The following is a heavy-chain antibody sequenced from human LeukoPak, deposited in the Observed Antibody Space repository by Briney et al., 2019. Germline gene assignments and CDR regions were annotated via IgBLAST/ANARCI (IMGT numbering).Heavy chain of an antibody. CDR3: ARVAPRVPGLGLVDY. CDR1: GFTVSSNH. V-gene: IGHV3-66*01. J-gene: IGHJ4*02. D-gene: IGHD1-26*01. CDR2: IHIDSIT. Sequence: GGSLRLSCAVSGFTVSSNHMAWVRQAPGKGLEWVSIIHIDSITCDADSVKERFSISRDNSKNTLYLQMASLRGDDTAVYYCARVAPRVPGLGLVDYWGQGTLVTVST.